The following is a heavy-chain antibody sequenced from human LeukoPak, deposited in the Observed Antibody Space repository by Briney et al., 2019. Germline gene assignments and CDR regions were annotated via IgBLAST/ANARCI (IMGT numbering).Heavy chain of an antibody. V-gene: IGHV3-11*06. CDR3: ARVGNSGSYFSPFDY. J-gene: IGHJ4*02. D-gene: IGHD1-26*01. CDR2: ISGSSRIYT. Sequence: PGGSLRLSRAASGFIFSDYYMSWIRQAPGKGLERVSYISGSSRIYTNYADSVKGRFTISRDNAKNSLYLQMNSLRAEDTAVYYCARVGNSGSYFSPFDYWGQGTLVTVSS. CDR1: GFIFSDYY.